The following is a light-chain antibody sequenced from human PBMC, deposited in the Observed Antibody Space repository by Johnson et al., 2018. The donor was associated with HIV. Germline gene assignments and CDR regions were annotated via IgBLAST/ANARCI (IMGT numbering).Light chain of an antibody. Sequence: SILTQPPSVSAAPGQKVTISCSGTSSNIGNNYVSWYQQFPGTAPKLVIYDNNNRPSGIPDRFSGSKSGTSATLGITGLQTGAEADYYCGTWDSSLSAGGANYVFGTGTKVTVL. J-gene: IGLJ1*01. CDR1: SSNIGNNY. CDR3: GTWDSSLSAGGANYV. V-gene: IGLV1-51*01. CDR2: DNN.